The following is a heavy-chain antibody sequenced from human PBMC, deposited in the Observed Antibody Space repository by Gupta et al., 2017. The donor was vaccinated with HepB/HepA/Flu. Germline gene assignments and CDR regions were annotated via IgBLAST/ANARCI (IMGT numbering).Heavy chain of an antibody. CDR3: ARWARYTGWNYVDC. V-gene: IGHV3-7*01. D-gene: IGHD6-19*01. Sequence: EVQLVESGGGLVQPGGSLSLSCAASGFTFSNYWMGWVRQAPGKGLEWVANINQNGGGEYYVDSVKGRFTISRDNAKNSLYLQVNSLRTEDTAVYYCARWARYTGWNYVDCWGQGTLVTVSS. J-gene: IGHJ4*02. CDR1: GFTFSNYW. CDR2: INQNGGGE.